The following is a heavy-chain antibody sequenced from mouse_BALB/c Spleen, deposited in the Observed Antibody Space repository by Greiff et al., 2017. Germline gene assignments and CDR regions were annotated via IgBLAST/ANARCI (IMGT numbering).Heavy chain of an antibody. Sequence: EVQLQQSGPELMKPGASVKISCKASGYSFTSYYMHWVKQSHGKSLEWIGYIDPFNGGTSYNQKFKGKATLTVDKSSSTAYMHLSSLTSEDSAVYYCARGDSSGYQGYYFDYWGQGTTLTVSS. V-gene: IGHV1-28*01. D-gene: IGHD3-2*01. J-gene: IGHJ2*01. CDR3: ARGDSSGYQGYYFDY. CDR2: IDPFNGGT. CDR1: GYSFTSYY.